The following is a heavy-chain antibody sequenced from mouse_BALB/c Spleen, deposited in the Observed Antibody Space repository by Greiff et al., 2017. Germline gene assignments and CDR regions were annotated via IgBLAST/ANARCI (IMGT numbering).Heavy chain of an antibody. CDR2: ISSGGGNT. D-gene: IGHD1-1*01. V-gene: IGHV5-9*03. CDR3: ARYITTVVAPMDY. Sequence: EVQGVESGGGLVKPGGSLKLSCAASGFTFSSYTMSWVRQTPEKRLEWVATISSGGGNTYYPDSVKGRFTISRDNAKNNLYLQMSSLRSEDTALYYCARYITTVVAPMDYWGQGTSVTVSS. CDR1: GFTFSSYT. J-gene: IGHJ4*01.